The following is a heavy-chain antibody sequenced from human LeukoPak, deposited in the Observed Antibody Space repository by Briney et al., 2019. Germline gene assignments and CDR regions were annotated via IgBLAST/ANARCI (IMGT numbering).Heavy chain of an antibody. CDR1: GFTFSSYA. J-gene: IGHJ1*01. V-gene: IGHV3-23*01. CDR2: ISGSGGST. CDR3: AKYRYYDSSGYLSVYSEHVTGDSAKYFQH. D-gene: IGHD3-22*01. Sequence: GGSLRLSCAASGFTFSSYAMSWVRQAPGKGLEWVSAISGSGGSTYYADSVKGRFTISRDNSKNTLYLQMNSLRAEDTAVYYCAKYRYYDSSGYLSVYSEHVTGDSAKYFQHWGQGTLVTVSS.